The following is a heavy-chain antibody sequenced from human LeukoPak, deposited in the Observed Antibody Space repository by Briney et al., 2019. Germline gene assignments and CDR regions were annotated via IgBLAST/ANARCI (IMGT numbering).Heavy chain of an antibody. CDR1: GLTFSTHT. D-gene: IGHD6-13*01. V-gene: IGHV3-48*01. Sequence: GGSLRLSCAASGLTFSTHTMNWVRQAPGKGLEWVSYISSSSSTTFYADSVKGRFTISRDNSKNTLYLQMNSLRAEDTAVYYCARAGSSWYVAFDYWGQGTLVTVSS. CDR2: ISSSSSTT. J-gene: IGHJ4*02. CDR3: ARAGSSWYVAFDY.